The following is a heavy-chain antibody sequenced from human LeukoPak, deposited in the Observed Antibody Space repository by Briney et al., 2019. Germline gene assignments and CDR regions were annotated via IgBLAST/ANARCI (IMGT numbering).Heavy chain of an antibody. CDR3: ARVVDSSGYYIPSFDY. D-gene: IGHD3-22*01. CDR1: GGSISSYY. Sequence: PPETLSLTCTVSGGSISSYYWSWIRQPPGKGLEWIGYIYYSGSTNYNPSLKSRVTISVDTSKNQFSLKLSSVTAADTAVYYCARVVDSSGYYIPSFDYWGQGTLVTVSS. CDR2: IYYSGST. V-gene: IGHV4-59*01. J-gene: IGHJ4*02.